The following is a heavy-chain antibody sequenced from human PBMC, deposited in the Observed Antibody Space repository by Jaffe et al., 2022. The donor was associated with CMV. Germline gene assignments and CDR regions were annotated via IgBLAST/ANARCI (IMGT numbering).Heavy chain of an antibody. V-gene: IGHV3-33*08. CDR1: GFRFSDYA. J-gene: IGHJ6*04. CDR3: ARGPGANYLKGEVLFYYYMDV. CDR2: IWYDGSNE. D-gene: IGHD3-10*01. Sequence: QVQLVESGGGVVQPGRSLRLSCAASGFRFSDYALHWVRQAPGKGLEWVAVIWYDGSNEHYADSVKGRFTISRDNSKNTLFLQMSSLRVEDTAVYYCARGPGANYLKGEVLFYYYMDVWGKGTTVTVSS.